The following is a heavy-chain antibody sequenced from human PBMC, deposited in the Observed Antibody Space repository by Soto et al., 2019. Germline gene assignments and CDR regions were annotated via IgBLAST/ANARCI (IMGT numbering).Heavy chain of an antibody. CDR2: SYYTGSS. CDR1: GGSISSGGYY. J-gene: IGHJ4*02. CDR3: ARDLRGYSRYDYLDY. Sequence: TLTLTCTVSGGSISSGGYYWSWIRQHPGKGLEWVGYSYYTGSSYYNPSLKSRVTISVDASKNQLSLRLASVTAADTAVYYCARDLRGYSRYDYLDYWGQGIPVTSP. D-gene: IGHD5-12*01. V-gene: IGHV4-31*03.